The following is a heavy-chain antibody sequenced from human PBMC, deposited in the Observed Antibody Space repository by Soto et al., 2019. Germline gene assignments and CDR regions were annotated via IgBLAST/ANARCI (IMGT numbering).Heavy chain of an antibody. CDR2: IYHSGST. V-gene: IGHV4-30-2*01. Sequence: SETLSLTCAVSGGSISSGGYSWGWIRQPPGKALEWIGYIYHSGSTFYNPSLKSRVTISVDRSKNQFSLKLSSVTAADTAVYYCARVPEYWGQGTLVTVSS. CDR1: GGSISSGGYS. J-gene: IGHJ4*02. CDR3: ARVPEY.